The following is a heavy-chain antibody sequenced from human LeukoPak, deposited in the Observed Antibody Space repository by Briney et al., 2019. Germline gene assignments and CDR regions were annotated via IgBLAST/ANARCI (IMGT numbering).Heavy chain of an antibody. V-gene: IGHV3-30*03. J-gene: IGHJ5*02. CDR3: ARDKDYGDYSSHNWFDP. CDR1: GFTFSSYG. Sequence: PGGSLRLSCAAPGFTFSSYGMHWVRQAPGKGLEWVAVISYDGSNKYYADSVKGRLTISRDNSKNTLYLQMNSLRAEDTAMYYCARDKDYGDYSSHNWFDPWGQGTLVTVSS. CDR2: ISYDGSNK. D-gene: IGHD4-17*01.